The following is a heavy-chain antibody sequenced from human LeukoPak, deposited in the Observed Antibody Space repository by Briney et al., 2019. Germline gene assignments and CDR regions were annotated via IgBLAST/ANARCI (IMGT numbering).Heavy chain of an antibody. D-gene: IGHD3-10*01. V-gene: IGHV1-3*01. Sequence: ASVTVSCKSSGYTFTIYAMHWVRQAPGQRLEWMGWINAGNGNTKYSQKFQGRVTITRDTSASTVYMELSSLRSEDTAVYYCARRFYYGSGSYYHDAFDIWGQGTMVTVSS. CDR1: GYTFTIYA. J-gene: IGHJ3*02. CDR2: INAGNGNT. CDR3: ARRFYYGSGSYYHDAFDI.